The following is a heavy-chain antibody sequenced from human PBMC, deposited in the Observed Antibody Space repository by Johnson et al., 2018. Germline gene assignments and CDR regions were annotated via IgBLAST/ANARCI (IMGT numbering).Heavy chain of an antibody. CDR1: GFTFSSYW. Sequence: VQLQESGGGLVQPGGSLRLSCAASGFTFSSYWRHWVRQAPGKGLVWVPRINRDGRSTSYADPVKGRFTISSANAKNTLYLQMNSLRAEDTAVYYCAKDLWSTAPPASWYFQHWGQGTLVTVSS. D-gene: IGHD3-3*01. V-gene: IGHV3-74*01. J-gene: IGHJ1*01. CDR2: INRDGRST. CDR3: AKDLWSTAPPASWYFQH.